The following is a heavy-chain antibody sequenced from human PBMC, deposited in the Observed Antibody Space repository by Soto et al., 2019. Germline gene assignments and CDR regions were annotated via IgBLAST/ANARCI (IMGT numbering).Heavy chain of an antibody. CDR2: IYYSGST. V-gene: IGHV4-31*03. CDR1: GGSISSGGYY. J-gene: IGHJ4*02. Sequence: TLSLTCXVSGGSISSGGYYWSWIRQHPGKGLEWIGYIYYSGSTYYNPSLKSRVTISVDTSKNQFSLKLSSVTAADTAVYYCARTLSRILLDYWGQGTLVTVSS. CDR3: ARTLSRILLDY.